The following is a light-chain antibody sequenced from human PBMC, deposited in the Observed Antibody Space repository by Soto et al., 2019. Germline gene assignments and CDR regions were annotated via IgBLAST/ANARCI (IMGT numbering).Light chain of an antibody. CDR3: SSYTSTSTHVA. J-gene: IGLJ2*01. CDR1: SSDVGGYNY. CDR2: EVS. V-gene: IGLV2-14*01. Sequence: QSVLTQPASVSGSPGQSITISCTGTSSDVGGYNYVSWYQQHPGKAPKLMIYEVSNRPSGVSNRFSGSKSGNTASLSISGLQAEDEGDYYCSSYTSTSTHVAFGGGTKLTVL.